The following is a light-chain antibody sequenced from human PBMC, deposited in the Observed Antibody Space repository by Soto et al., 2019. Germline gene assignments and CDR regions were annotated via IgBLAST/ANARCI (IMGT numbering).Light chain of an antibody. Sequence: DIQMTQSPSTLSASVGDRVTITCRASQSISSWLAWYQQKPGKAPKLLIYDASSLESGVPSRFSDSGSGTEFTLTISSLQPDDFATYYCQQYNSWTFCQGTKVEIK. J-gene: IGKJ1*01. CDR3: QQYNSWT. V-gene: IGKV1-5*01. CDR1: QSISSW. CDR2: DAS.